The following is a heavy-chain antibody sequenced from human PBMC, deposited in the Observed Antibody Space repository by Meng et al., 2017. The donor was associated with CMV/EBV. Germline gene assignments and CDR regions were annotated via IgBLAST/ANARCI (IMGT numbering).Heavy chain of an antibody. J-gene: IGHJ5*02. V-gene: IGHV1-8*01. CDR2: MNPNSGNT. Sequence: ASVKVSCKASGYTFTSYDINWVRQATGQGLEWMGWMNPNSGNTGYAQKLQGRVTMTRNTSISTAYMELSSLRSEDTAVYYCARGRLLKNWFDPWGQGTLVTVSS. CDR1: GYTFTSYD. CDR3: ARGRLLKNWFDP.